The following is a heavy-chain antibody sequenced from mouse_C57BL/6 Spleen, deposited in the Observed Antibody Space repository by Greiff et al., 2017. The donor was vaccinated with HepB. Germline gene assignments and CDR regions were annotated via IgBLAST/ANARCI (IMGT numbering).Heavy chain of an antibody. CDR3: ARWGTEYYFDY. D-gene: IGHD2-14*01. V-gene: IGHV1-69*01. J-gene: IGHJ2*01. Sequence: QVQLKQPGAELVMPGASVKLSCKASGYTFTSYWMHWVKQRPGQGLEWIGEIDPSDSYTNYNQKFKGKSTLSVDKSSSTAYMQLSSLTSEDSAVYYCARWGTEYYFDYWGQGTTLTVSS. CDR1: GYTFTSYW. CDR2: IDPSDSYT.